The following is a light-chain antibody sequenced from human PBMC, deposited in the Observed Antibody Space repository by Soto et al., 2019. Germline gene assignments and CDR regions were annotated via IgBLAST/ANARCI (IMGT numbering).Light chain of an antibody. CDR2: AAS. V-gene: IGKV1-12*01. Sequence: DIQMTQSPSSVSASVGDRVTITCRASQGITSWLAWYQQKPGKAPKLLIYAASILQSGVPSRFSGSGSGTEFPLTIRTLQPEDRAHYYGQQANNFPLTFGGGTKLEIK. J-gene: IGKJ4*01. CDR3: QQANNFPLT. CDR1: QGITSW.